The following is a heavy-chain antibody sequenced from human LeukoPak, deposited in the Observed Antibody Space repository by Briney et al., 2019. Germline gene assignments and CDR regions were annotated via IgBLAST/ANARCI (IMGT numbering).Heavy chain of an antibody. J-gene: IGHJ4*02. CDR3: AKDNDAYGDSYFDS. CDR2: IWHDGNHA. Sequence: GGSLRLSCAASGFSFSNYGFHWVSQTPGKGLEWVAVIWHDGNHAYYSDSVKGRFTISRDNAKNTVYLQMDSLRVEDTAIYYCAKDNDAYGDSYFDSWGQGTLVTVSS. D-gene: IGHD4-17*01. V-gene: IGHV3-33*06. CDR1: GFSFSNYG.